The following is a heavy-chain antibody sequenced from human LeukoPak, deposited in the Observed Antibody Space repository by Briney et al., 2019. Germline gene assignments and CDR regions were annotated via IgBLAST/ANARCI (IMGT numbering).Heavy chain of an antibody. CDR1: RGSISSGDYY. Sequence: ASETLSLTCTVSRGSISSGDYYWSWIRQPPGKGLEWIGYIYYSGSTYYNPSLKSRVTISVDTSKNQFSLKLSSVTAADTAVYYCARGGGYSYGYYFDYWGQGTLVTVSS. J-gene: IGHJ4*02. CDR2: IYYSGST. V-gene: IGHV4-30-4*01. CDR3: ARGGGYSYGYYFDY. D-gene: IGHD5-18*01.